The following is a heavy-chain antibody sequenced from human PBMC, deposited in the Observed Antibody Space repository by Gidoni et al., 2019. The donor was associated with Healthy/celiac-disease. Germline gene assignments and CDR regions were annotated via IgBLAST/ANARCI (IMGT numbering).Heavy chain of an antibody. CDR3: AREILGYCSSTSCYIDAFDI. Sequence: EVQLVESGGGLVKPGGSLRLSCAASGFTFSSCSMNRVRQAPGKGLEWVSSISSSSSYIYYADSVKGRFTISRDNAKNSLYLQMNSLRAEDTAVYYCAREILGYCSSTSCYIDAFDIWGQGTMVTVSS. V-gene: IGHV3-21*01. J-gene: IGHJ3*02. CDR1: GFTFSSCS. CDR2: ISSSSSYI. D-gene: IGHD2-2*02.